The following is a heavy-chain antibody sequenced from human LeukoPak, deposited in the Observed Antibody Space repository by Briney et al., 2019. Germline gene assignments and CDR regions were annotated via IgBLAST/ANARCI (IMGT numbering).Heavy chain of an antibody. D-gene: IGHD6-19*01. CDR1: GGTFSSYA. V-gene: IGHV1-69*04. CDR2: FIPILGIA. CDR3: ARGHIAVAGYDAFDI. Sequence: SVKVSCKASGGTFSSYAISWVRQAPGQGLEWMGRFIPILGIANYAQKFQGRVTITADKSTSTAYMELSSLGSEDTAVYYCARGHIAVAGYDAFDIWGQGTMVTVSS. J-gene: IGHJ3*02.